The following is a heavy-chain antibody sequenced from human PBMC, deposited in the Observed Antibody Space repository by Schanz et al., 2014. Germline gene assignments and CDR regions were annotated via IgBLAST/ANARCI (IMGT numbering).Heavy chain of an antibody. CDR1: GFTFSSYA. J-gene: IGHJ6*02. CDR3: ARGPSRGTYYYGMDV. Sequence: QVHLVESGGGVVRPGGSLRLSCAASGFTFSSYAMRWVRQAPGKGLEWVALSSYDVSIKDYSDSVKGRFTISRDNSKDTLYLQMNSLRDEDTAVYYCARGPSRGTYYYGMDVWGQGTTVTVSS. V-gene: IGHV3-30*04. CDR2: SSYDVSIK. D-gene: IGHD2-2*01.